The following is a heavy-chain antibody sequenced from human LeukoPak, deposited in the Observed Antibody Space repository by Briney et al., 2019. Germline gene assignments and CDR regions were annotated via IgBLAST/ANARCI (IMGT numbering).Heavy chain of an antibody. CDR1: GYTFRSFD. J-gene: IGHJ4*02. D-gene: IGHD3-3*01. V-gene: IGHV1-8*03. Sequence: GASVMVLCKASGYTFRSFDINWVRRATGQGLEWLGGMNPNSGNTDYAQKFQGRVTFTRNTSISIAYMELSSLTYEDTAVYYCARGETSPTFFYWGQGTLVTVSS. CDR3: ARGETSPTFFY. CDR2: MNPNSGNT.